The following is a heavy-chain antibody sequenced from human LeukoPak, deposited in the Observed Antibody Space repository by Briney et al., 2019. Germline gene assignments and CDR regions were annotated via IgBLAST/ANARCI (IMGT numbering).Heavy chain of an antibody. CDR1: GFTLSSYA. V-gene: IGHV3-23*01. CDR3: ARDTPYLGYCSGGSCSPFDY. D-gene: IGHD2-15*01. Sequence: PGGSLRLSCAASGFTLSSYAMSWVRQAPGKGLEWVSAISGSGGSTYYADSVKGRFTISRDNSKNTLYLQMNSLRAEDTAVYYCARDTPYLGYCSGGSCSPFDYWGQGTLVTVSS. J-gene: IGHJ4*02. CDR2: ISGSGGST.